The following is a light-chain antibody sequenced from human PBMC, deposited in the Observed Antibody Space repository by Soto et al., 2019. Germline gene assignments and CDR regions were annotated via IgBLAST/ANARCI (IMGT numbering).Light chain of an antibody. CDR1: QSISSY. Sequence: DIQMTQSPSSLSASVGDRVTITCRASQSISSYLNWYQQKPGKAPKLLIYAASSLQSGVPSRFSGCGSGTDFTLTISSLHPADFATYYCQQRYSTPWTFGKGTNVEIK. CDR2: AAS. J-gene: IGKJ1*01. V-gene: IGKV1-39*01. CDR3: QQRYSTPWT.